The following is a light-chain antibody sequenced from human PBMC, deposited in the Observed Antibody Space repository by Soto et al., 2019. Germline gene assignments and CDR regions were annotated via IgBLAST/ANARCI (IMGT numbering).Light chain of an antibody. CDR1: SSDVGAYNY. CDR2: EVS. J-gene: IGLJ2*01. CDR3: SSYTRSSLV. V-gene: IGLV2-14*01. Sequence: QSVLTQPASVSGSPGQSITISCTGTSSDVGAYNYVSWYQHFPGKAPKLLIYEVSNRPSGISDRFSGSKSGSTASLTISGLQADDEADYYCSSYTRSSLVFGGGTQLTVL.